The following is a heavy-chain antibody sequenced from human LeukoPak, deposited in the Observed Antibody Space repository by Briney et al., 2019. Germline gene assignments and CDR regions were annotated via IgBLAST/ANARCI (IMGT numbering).Heavy chain of an antibody. CDR3: AKDLAVAGPPDY. CDR2: ISYDGSNK. Sequence: GGSLRLSCAASGFTFSSYGMHWVRQAPGKGLEWVAVISYDGSNKYYADSVKGRFTISRDNSKNTLYLQMNSLRAEDTAVYYCAKDLAVAGPPDYWGQGTLVTVSP. V-gene: IGHV3-30*18. J-gene: IGHJ4*02. D-gene: IGHD6-19*01. CDR1: GFTFSSYG.